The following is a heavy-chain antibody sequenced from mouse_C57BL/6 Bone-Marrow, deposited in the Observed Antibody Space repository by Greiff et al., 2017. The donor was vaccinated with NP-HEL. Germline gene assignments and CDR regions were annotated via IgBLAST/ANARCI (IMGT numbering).Heavy chain of an antibody. CDR3: ARQERTYYSHSFSDY. CDR2: ISNGGGST. D-gene: IGHD2-12*01. Sequence: EVKLMESGGGLVQPGGSLKLSCAASGFTFSDYYMYWVRQTPEKRLEWVAYISNGGGSTYYPDTVKGRFTISRDNAKNTLYLQMSRLKSEDTAMYYCARQERTYYSHSFSDYWGQGTSVTVSS. CDR1: GFTFSDYY. V-gene: IGHV5-12*01. J-gene: IGHJ4*01.